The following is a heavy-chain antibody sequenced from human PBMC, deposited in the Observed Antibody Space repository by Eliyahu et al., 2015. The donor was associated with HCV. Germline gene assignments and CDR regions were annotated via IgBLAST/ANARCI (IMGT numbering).Heavy chain of an antibody. V-gene: IGHV4-59*01. CDR3: ASGGGGIAVAGTGGWFDP. D-gene: IGHD6-19*01. CDR2: IHYSGST. Sequence: QVQLQESGPGLVKPSETLSXTCTVSGGSITTYYWSWIRQPPGKGLEWIGYIHYSGSTNYNSSLKSRVTISVDTSKNQFSLKLTSVTAADTAVYYCASGGGGIAVAGTGGWFDPWGQGTLVTVSS. J-gene: IGHJ5*02. CDR1: GGSITTYY.